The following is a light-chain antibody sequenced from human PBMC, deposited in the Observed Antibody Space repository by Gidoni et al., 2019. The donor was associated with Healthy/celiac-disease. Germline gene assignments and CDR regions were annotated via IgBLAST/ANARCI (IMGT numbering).Light chain of an antibody. CDR2: LGS. CDR1: QSLLHSNGYNY. Sequence: DIVMTQSPLSLPVTPGEPASISYRSSQSLLHSNGYNYLDWYLQKPGQSPQLLIYLGSNRASGVPDRFSGSGSGTDFTLKISRVEAEEVGVYYCMQALQTPLTFGGGTKVEIK. CDR3: MQALQTPLT. V-gene: IGKV2-28*01. J-gene: IGKJ4*01.